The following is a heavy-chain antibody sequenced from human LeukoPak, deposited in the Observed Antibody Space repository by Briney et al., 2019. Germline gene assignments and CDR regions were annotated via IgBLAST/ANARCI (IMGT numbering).Heavy chain of an antibody. Sequence: PGGSLRLSCAASGFTFSSYAMSWVRQAPGKGLEWVSAISGSGGSTYYAGSVKGRFTISRDNSKNTLYLQMNSLRAEDTAVYYCAAMVPYYYYGMDVWGQGTTVTVSS. V-gene: IGHV3-23*01. CDR2: ISGSGGST. J-gene: IGHJ6*02. CDR3: AAMVPYYYYGMDV. D-gene: IGHD3-10*01. CDR1: GFTFSSYA.